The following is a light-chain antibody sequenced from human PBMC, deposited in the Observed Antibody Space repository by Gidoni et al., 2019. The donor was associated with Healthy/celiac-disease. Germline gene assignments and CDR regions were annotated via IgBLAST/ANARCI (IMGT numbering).Light chain of an antibody. Sequence: DIQMTQSPSSLSASVGDRVTITCRASQSISSYLNWYQQKPGKAPKLLLYAASSLQRGVPSRFSGSGSGTDFTLTISCLQPEDFSTYYCQQSSSTPWTFGQXTKVEIK. V-gene: IGKV1-39*01. CDR2: AAS. CDR3: QQSSSTPWT. CDR1: QSISSY. J-gene: IGKJ1*01.